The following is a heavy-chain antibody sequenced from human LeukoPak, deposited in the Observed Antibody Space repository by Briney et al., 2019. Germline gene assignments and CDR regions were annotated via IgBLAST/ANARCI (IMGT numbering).Heavy chain of an antibody. V-gene: IGHV4-34*01. CDR1: GGSFSGYY. CDR2: INHSGST. CDR3: ARVYYDSSGYYFDAFDI. Sequence: PSEALSLTCAVYGGSFSGYYWSWIRQPPGKGLEWIGEINHSGSTNYNPSLKGRVTISVDTSKNQFSLKLSSVTAADTAVYYCARVYYDSSGYYFDAFDIWGQGTMVTVSS. D-gene: IGHD3-22*01. J-gene: IGHJ3*02.